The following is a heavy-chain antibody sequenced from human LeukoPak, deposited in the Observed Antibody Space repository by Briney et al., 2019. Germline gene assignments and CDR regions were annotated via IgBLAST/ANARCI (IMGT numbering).Heavy chain of an antibody. D-gene: IGHD3-10*01. J-gene: IGHJ6*03. V-gene: IGHV4-39*07. CDR1: GGSISSSSYY. CDR2: INHSGST. CDR3: ARGTYGSGSPTAKSHYMDV. Sequence: SETLSLTCTVSGGSISSSSYYWGWIRQPPGKGLEWIGEINHSGSTNYNPSLKSRVTISVDTSKNQFSLKLSSVTAADTAVYYCARGTYGSGSPTAKSHYMDVWGKGITVTVSS.